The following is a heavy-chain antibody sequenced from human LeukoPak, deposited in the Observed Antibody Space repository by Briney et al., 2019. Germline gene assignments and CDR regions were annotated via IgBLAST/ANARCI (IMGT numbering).Heavy chain of an antibody. D-gene: IGHD3-10*01. CDR2: IYTSGST. V-gene: IGHV4-59*10. CDR3: ARLPITMVRGVINYYFDY. J-gene: IGHJ4*02. CDR1: GGSFSGYY. Sequence: SETLSLTCAVYGGSFSGYYWSWIRQPAGKGLEWIGRIYTSGSTNYNPSLKSRVTMSVDTSKNQFSLKLSSVTAADTAVYYCARLPITMVRGVINYYFDYWGQGTLVTVSS.